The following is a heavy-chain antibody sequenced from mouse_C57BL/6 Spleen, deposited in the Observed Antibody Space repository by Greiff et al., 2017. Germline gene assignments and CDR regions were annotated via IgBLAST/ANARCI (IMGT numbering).Heavy chain of an antibody. J-gene: IGHJ2*01. D-gene: IGHD4-1*01. Sequence: QVQLQQPGAELVRPGSSVKLSCKASGYTFTSYWMDRVKQRPGQGLEWIGNIYPSDSETHYNQKFKDKATLTVDKSSSTAYMQLSSLTSEDSAVYYCARGKLGSYYFDYWGQGTTLTVSS. CDR1: GYTFTSYW. V-gene: IGHV1-61*01. CDR3: ARGKLGSYYFDY. CDR2: IYPSDSET.